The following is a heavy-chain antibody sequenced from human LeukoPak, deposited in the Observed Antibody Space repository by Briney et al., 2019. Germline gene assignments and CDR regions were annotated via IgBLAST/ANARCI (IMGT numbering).Heavy chain of an antibody. CDR3: AKEVGATSNDY. D-gene: IGHD1-26*01. V-gene: IGHV3-30*18. CDR2: ISYDGSNK. Sequence: GGSLRLSCAASGFTVSSYGMHWVRQAPGKGLEGVAVISYDGSNKYYADSVKGRFTISRDNSKNTLYLQMNSLRAEDTAVYYCAKEVGATSNDYWGQGSLVTVSS. J-gene: IGHJ4*02. CDR1: GFTVSSYG.